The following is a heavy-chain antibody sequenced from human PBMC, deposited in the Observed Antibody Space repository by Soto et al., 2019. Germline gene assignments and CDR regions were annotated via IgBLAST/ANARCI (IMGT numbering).Heavy chain of an antibody. J-gene: IGHJ4*02. CDR1: GYTFIAYY. CDR3: ANVLRTGSPPDY. CDR2: INPNSGGT. Sequence: QVQLVQSGAEVKKPGASVKVSCKSFGYTFIAYYLHWVRQAPGQGLEWMGWINPNSGGTNYAQKFKGRVTMTRDTYISKDYMELSRMTSDDTAVYYCANVLRTGSPPDYWGQGTLVTVSS. V-gene: IGHV1-2*02.